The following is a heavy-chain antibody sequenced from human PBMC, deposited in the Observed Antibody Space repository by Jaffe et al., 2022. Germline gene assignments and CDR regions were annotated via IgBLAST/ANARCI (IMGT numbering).Heavy chain of an antibody. V-gene: IGHV2-5*01. CDR3: AHEGDSSSWLKAMDAFDI. CDR1: GFSLSTSGVG. J-gene: IGHJ3*02. Sequence: QITLKESGPTLVKPTQTLTLTCTFSGFSLSTSGVGVGWIRQPPGKALEWLALIYWNDDKRYSPSLKSRLTITKDTSKNQVVLTMTNMDPVDTATYYCAHEGDSSSWLKAMDAFDIWGQGTMVTVSS. CDR2: IYWNDDK. D-gene: IGHD6-13*01.